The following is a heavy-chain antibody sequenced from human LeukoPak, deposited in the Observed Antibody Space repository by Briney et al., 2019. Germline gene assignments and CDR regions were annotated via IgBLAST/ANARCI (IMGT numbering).Heavy chain of an antibody. J-gene: IGHJ3*02. Sequence: SETLSLTRAVYGGSFSGYYWSWIRQPPGKGLEWIGEINHSGSTNYNPSLKSRVTISVDTSKNQFSLKLSSVTAADTAVYYCARDRYSSGWSDAFDIWGQGTMVTVSS. D-gene: IGHD6-19*01. CDR3: ARDRYSSGWSDAFDI. CDR1: GGSFSGYY. V-gene: IGHV4-34*01. CDR2: INHSGST.